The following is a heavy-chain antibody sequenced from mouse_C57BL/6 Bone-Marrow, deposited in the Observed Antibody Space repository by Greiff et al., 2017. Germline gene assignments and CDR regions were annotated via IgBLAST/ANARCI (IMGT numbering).Heavy chain of an antibody. CDR1: GYTFTSYW. CDR2: IDPSDSYT. J-gene: IGHJ2*01. CDR3: ARETTVVALDY. D-gene: IGHD1-1*01. Sequence: VQLQQPGAELVKPGASVKLSCKASGYTFTSYWMQWVKQRPGQGLEWIGEIDPSDSYTNYNQKFKGKATLTVDTSSSPAYLPLSRLTSEASAVYYCARETTVVALDYWGQGTTLTVSS. V-gene: IGHV1-50*01.